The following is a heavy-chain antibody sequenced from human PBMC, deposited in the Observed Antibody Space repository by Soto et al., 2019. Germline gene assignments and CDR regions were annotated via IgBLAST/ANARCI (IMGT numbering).Heavy chain of an antibody. CDR3: ARGFSGSGYGRA. J-gene: IGHJ5*02. Sequence: ASVKVSCKASGYTFTGYYMHWVRQAPGQGLEWMRWINPNSGGTNYAQKFQGRVTMTRDTSISTAYMELSRLRSDDTAVYYCARGFSGSGYGRAWGQGTLVTVSS. D-gene: IGHD5-12*01. V-gene: IGHV1-2*02. CDR1: GYTFTGYY. CDR2: INPNSGGT.